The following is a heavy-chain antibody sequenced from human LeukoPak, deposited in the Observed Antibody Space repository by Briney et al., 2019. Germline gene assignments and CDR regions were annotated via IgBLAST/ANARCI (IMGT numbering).Heavy chain of an antibody. J-gene: IGHJ6*03. CDR1: GFTFSSHA. D-gene: IGHD1-26*01. Sequence: GGSLRLSCAASGFTFSSHALHWVRQAPGKGLEWVAFIRYDGSNKYYTDSVKGRFTISRDNSKNTLYLQMNSLRAEDTAVYYCAKGRGWEASYYYYYMDVWGKGTTVTISS. CDR3: AKGRGWEASYYYYYMDV. V-gene: IGHV3-30*02. CDR2: IRYDGSNK.